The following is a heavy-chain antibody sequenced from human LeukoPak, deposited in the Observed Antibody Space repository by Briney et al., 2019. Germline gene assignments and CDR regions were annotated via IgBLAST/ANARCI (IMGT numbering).Heavy chain of an antibody. D-gene: IGHD4-17*01. J-gene: IGHJ4*02. V-gene: IGHV3-48*04. CDR3: ASNDYGVAGDY. CDR1: GFTFSDYS. CDR2: ISSSGSTI. Sequence: GGSLRLSCAASGFTFSDYSMHWVRQSPGKGLEWVSYISSSGSTIYYADSVKGRFTISRDNAKNSLYLQMNSLRAEDTALYYCASNDYGVAGDYWGQGTLVTVSS.